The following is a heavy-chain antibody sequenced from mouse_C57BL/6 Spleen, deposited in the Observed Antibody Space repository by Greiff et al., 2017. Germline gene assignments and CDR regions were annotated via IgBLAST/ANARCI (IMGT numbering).Heavy chain of an antibody. J-gene: IGHJ1*03. Sequence: QVQLKQSGPELVKPGASVKLSCKASGYTFTSYDINWVKQRPGQGLEWIGWIYPRDGSTKYNEKFKGKATLTVDTSSSTAYMELHSLTSEDSAVYFCARKKSLYYYGSSYNWYFDVWGTGTTVTVSS. CDR3: ARKKSLYYYGSSYNWYFDV. CDR1: GYTFTSYD. D-gene: IGHD1-1*01. V-gene: IGHV1-85*01. CDR2: IYPRDGST.